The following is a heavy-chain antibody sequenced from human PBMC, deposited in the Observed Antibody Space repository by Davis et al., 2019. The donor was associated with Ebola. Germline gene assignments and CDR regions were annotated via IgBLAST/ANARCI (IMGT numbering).Heavy chain of an antibody. V-gene: IGHV3-30-3*01. D-gene: IGHD3-3*01. CDR3: ARDRVRFLEWWGIGCLDY. J-gene: IGHJ4*02. CDR2: ISYDGSNK. Sequence: GGSLRLSCAASGFTFSSYWMSWVRQAPGKGLEWVAVISYDGSNKYYADSVKGRFTISRDNSKNTLYLQMNSLRAEDTAVYYCARDRVRFLEWWGIGCLDYWGQGTLVTVSS. CDR1: GFTFSSYW.